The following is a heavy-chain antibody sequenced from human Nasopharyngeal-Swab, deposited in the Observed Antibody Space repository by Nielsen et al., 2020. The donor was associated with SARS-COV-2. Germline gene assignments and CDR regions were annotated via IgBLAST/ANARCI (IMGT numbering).Heavy chain of an antibody. CDR1: GFTFSSYS. D-gene: IGHD3-3*01. Sequence: ETLSLTCAASGFTFSSYSMNWVRQAPGKGLEWVSSISSSSSYIYYADSVKGRFTISRDNAKNSLYLQMNSLRAEDTAVYYCARDLRITIFGVAPYYYYGMDVWGQGTTVTVSS. J-gene: IGHJ6*02. V-gene: IGHV3-21*01. CDR3: ARDLRITIFGVAPYYYYGMDV. CDR2: ISSSSSYI.